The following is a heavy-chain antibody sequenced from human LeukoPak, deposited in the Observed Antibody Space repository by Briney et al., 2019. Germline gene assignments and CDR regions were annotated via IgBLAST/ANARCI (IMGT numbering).Heavy chain of an antibody. V-gene: IGHV3-30-3*01. CDR3: ARDREYYYGSGSHTVGYYYGMDV. CDR1: GFTFSSYA. Sequence: GGSLRLSCAASGFTFSSYAMHWVRQAPGKGLEWVAVISYDGSNKYYADSVKGRFTISRDNSKNTLYLQMNSLRAEDTAVYYCARDREYYYGSGSHTVGYYYGMDVWGQGTTVTVSS. J-gene: IGHJ6*02. D-gene: IGHD3-10*01. CDR2: ISYDGSNK.